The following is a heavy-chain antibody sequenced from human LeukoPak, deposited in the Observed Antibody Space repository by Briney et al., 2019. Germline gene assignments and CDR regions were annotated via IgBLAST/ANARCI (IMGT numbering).Heavy chain of an antibody. CDR3: AMGATSWSGYSFPKIFQH. Sequence: GGSLRLSCAASGFTFSNYAVNWIRQAPGKGLKWVSVISGSGSSIYYTDSVKGRFTISRDNSKNTLYLQLNSLRAEDTAVYYCAMGATSWSGYSFPKIFQHWGRGTLVTVSS. CDR1: GFTFSNYA. D-gene: IGHD3-3*01. CDR2: ISGSGSSI. V-gene: IGHV3-23*01. J-gene: IGHJ1*01.